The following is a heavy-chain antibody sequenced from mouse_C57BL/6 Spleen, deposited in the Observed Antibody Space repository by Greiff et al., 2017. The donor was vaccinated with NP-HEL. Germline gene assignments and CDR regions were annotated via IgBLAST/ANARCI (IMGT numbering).Heavy chain of an antibody. J-gene: IGHJ4*01. CDR1: GYTFTDHI. V-gene: IGHV1-11*01. D-gene: IGHD2-4*01. CDR2: IYPVSGET. CDR3: GRGYDYDPYAMDY. Sequence: VQLQQSGAELASPGASVTLSCKASGYTFTDHIMNWVKKRPGQGLEWIGRIYPVSGETNYNQTFMGKATFSVDRSSSTVYMVLNSLTSVDPAVYYCGRGYDYDPYAMDYWVQGTAVTVSS.